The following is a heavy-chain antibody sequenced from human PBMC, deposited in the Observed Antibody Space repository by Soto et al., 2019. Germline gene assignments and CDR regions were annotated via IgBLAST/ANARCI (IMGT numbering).Heavy chain of an antibody. Sequence: SETLSLTCAVYGGSFSGYYWSWIRQPPGKGLEWIGEINHSGSTNYNPSLKSRVTISVDTSKNQFSLKLSSVTAADTAVYYCARGRGIRFSEWLPQSGGMDVWGQGTTVTVSS. CDR3: ARGRGIRFSEWLPQSGGMDV. CDR1: GGSFSGYY. J-gene: IGHJ6*02. D-gene: IGHD3-3*01. CDR2: INHSGST. V-gene: IGHV4-34*01.